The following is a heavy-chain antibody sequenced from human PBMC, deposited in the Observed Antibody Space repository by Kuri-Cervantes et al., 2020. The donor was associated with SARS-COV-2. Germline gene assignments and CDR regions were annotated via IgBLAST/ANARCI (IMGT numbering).Heavy chain of an antibody. J-gene: IGHJ4*02. CDR2: INSDGSST. Sequence: GESLKISCAASGFTFSSYWMHWVRQAPGKGLVWVSRINSDGSSTSYADSVKGRFTISGDNAKNTLYLQMNSLRAEDTAVYYCARSIAVAGPIDYWGQGTLVTVSS. V-gene: IGHV3-74*01. CDR3: ARSIAVAGPIDY. CDR1: GFTFSSYW. D-gene: IGHD6-19*01.